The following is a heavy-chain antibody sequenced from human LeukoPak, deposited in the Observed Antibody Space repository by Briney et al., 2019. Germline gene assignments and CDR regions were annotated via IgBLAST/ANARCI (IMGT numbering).Heavy chain of an antibody. CDR1: GYSFTSYW. D-gene: IGHD2-15*01. CDR2: IYPGDSDT. Sequence: GESLKISCKGSGYSFTSYWIGWVRQMPGKGLEWMGIIYPGDSDTRYSPSFQGQVTISADKSISTAYLQWSSLKASDTAMYYCARRDNGGGIGYCSGGSCYSFDYWGQGTLVTVSS. J-gene: IGHJ4*02. V-gene: IGHV5-51*01. CDR3: ARRDNGGGIGYCSGGSCYSFDY.